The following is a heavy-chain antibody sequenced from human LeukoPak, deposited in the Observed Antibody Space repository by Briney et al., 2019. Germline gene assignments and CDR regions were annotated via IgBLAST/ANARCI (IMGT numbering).Heavy chain of an antibody. V-gene: IGHV4-34*01. CDR3: ARVLGIAVVAGATEDNYFDP. J-gene: IGHJ5*02. D-gene: IGHD1-1*01. Sequence: PSETLSLTCGVSGGSISSYFWTWIRQSPAKGLEWTGEINESGETDYNPSLKSRAKISIDTSRGQFYLTLRSVTAADAAMYYCARVLGIAVVAGATEDNYFDPWGQGILVTVSS. CDR2: INESGET. CDR1: GGSISSYF.